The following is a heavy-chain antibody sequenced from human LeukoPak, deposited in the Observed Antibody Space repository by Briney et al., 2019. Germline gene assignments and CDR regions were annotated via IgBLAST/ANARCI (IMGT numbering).Heavy chain of an antibody. D-gene: IGHD6-6*01. CDR3: ATTIRGTYSSSNDY. CDR1: GFTFGDYS. Sequence: GGSLRLSCTTSGFTFGDYSMNWVRQAPGKGLEWVSYISSSSSTIYYADSVKGRFTISRDNAKNSLYLQMNSLRAEDTAVYYCATTIRGTYSSSNDYWGQGTLVTVSS. CDR2: ISSSSSTI. J-gene: IGHJ4*02. V-gene: IGHV3-48*01.